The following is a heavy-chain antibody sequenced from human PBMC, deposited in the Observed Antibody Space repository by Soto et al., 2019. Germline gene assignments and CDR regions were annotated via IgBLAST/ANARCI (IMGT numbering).Heavy chain of an antibody. D-gene: IGHD4-17*01. CDR3: ATHPPYGPLDH. J-gene: IGHJ4*02. CDR2: IYYSGST. V-gene: IGHV4-31*03. Sequence: SETLSLTCTVSGGSISSGGYYWSWIRQHPGKGLEWIGYIYYSGSTYYNPSLKSRVTISVDTSKNQFSLKLTSVTAADTAVYYCATHPPYGPLDHWGQGTLLTVSS. CDR1: GGSISSGGYY.